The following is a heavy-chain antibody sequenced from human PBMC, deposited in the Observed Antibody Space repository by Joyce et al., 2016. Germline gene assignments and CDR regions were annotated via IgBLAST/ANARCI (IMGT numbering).Heavy chain of an antibody. CDR3: AARIVGAATRAFDI. D-gene: IGHD1-26*01. Sequence: QVQLVQSGAEVKKPGSSVKVSCKASGGTFSSYAFSWVRQAPGQGLEWMGGIIPMFGTANYAQKFQGRGTIIADESTTTAYMELSSLRSEDTAVYYCAARIVGAATRAFDIWGQGTMVTVSS. CDR1: GGTFSSYA. V-gene: IGHV1-69*01. CDR2: IIPMFGTA. J-gene: IGHJ3*02.